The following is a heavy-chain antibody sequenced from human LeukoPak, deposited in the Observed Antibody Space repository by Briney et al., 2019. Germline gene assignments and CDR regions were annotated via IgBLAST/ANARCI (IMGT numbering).Heavy chain of an antibody. V-gene: IGHV4-34*01. CDR1: GGSYSDYY. J-gene: IGHJ4*02. Sequence: SETLSLTCGVYGGSYSDYYWSWLRQPPGKGLEWIGEVNHSGITNYNPSLKSRVTISVDTSKNQFSLKLSSVTAADTAVYYCAREFVAVAARLTHFDYWGQGTLVTVSS. CDR2: VNHSGIT. CDR3: AREFVAVAARLTHFDY. D-gene: IGHD6-19*01.